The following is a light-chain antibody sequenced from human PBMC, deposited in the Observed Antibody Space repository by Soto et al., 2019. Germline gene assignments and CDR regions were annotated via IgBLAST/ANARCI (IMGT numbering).Light chain of an antibody. CDR1: QSVSGD. J-gene: IGKJ1*01. CDR2: AAS. V-gene: IGKV3-15*01. Sequence: ETVMTQSPATLSVSPGERATLSCRASQSVSGDLAWYQQKPGQAPRLLIFAASTRATSVPARFTGSRSGTEFTLTISSLQSEDFAVYDCQQYNSWPRTFGQGTKVEIK. CDR3: QQYNSWPRT.